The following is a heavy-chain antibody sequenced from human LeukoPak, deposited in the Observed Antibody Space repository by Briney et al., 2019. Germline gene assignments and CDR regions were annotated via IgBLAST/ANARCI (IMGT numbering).Heavy chain of an antibody. Sequence: ASVKVSCTASGYTFTSYYMHWVRQAPGQGLEWMGIINPSGGSTSYAQKFQGRVTMTRDTSTSTVYMELSSLRSEDTAVDYCARQNSGYEIVYWGQGTLVTVSP. CDR2: INPSGGST. J-gene: IGHJ4*02. CDR1: GYTFTSYY. V-gene: IGHV1-46*01. D-gene: IGHD5-12*01. CDR3: ARQNSGYEIVY.